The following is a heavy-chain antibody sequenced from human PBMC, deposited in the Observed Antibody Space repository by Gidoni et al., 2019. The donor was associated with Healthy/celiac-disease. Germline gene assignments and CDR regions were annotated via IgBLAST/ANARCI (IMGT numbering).Heavy chain of an antibody. V-gene: IGHV4-38-2*02. CDR2: SYHSGST. Sequence: QVQLQESGPGLVKPSEPLSLTCPVSGYSISSGYYWGWIRQPPGKGLEWIGSSYHSGSTYYNPSLKSRVTISVDTSKNQFSLKLSSVTAADTAVYYCAREYRVRGVLDYWGQGTLVTVSS. J-gene: IGHJ4*02. CDR1: GYSISSGYY. CDR3: AREYRVRGVLDY. D-gene: IGHD3-10*01.